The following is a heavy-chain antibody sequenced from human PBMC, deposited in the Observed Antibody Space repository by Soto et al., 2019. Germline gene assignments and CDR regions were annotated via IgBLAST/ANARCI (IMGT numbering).Heavy chain of an antibody. CDR1: GFTFSSYA. CDR2: ISGSGGST. Sequence: EVQLLESGGGLVQPGGSLRLSCAASGFTFSSYAMSWVRQAPGKGLEWVSAISGSGGSTYYADSVKGRFTISRDNSKNTLYLQMNSLRAEDTAVYCCAKGDYYDSSGYYPYYFDYWGQGTLVTVSS. V-gene: IGHV3-23*01. J-gene: IGHJ4*02. CDR3: AKGDYYDSSGYYPYYFDY. D-gene: IGHD3-22*01.